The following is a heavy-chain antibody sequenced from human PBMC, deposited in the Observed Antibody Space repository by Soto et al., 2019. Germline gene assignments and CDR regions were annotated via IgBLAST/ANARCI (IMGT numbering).Heavy chain of an antibody. CDR3: ATDLVAAYGSGRRGCVDN. CDR2: ISYVGGER. Sequence: QVQLVESGGGVVQPGRSVRLSGTASGFNFNDYGMHWVRQAPGKGLEWVAVISYVGGERYYADSVKGRFIISRDNSKNTLYLQMNSLRAEDTAVYYCATDLVAAYGSGRRGCVDNWGQGTLVTVSS. V-gene: IGHV3-30*03. J-gene: IGHJ4*02. CDR1: GFNFNDYG. D-gene: IGHD6-19*01.